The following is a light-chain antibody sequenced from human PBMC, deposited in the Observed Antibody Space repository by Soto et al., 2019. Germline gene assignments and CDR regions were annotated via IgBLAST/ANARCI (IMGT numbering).Light chain of an antibody. CDR3: ISYTTISTYV. V-gene: IGLV2-14*03. Sequence: LTQPASVSGSPGQSIAISCTGTGSDVDGYNYVSWYQHHPGKAPKLMIYDVSSRPSGVSNRFSGSKSGNTASLTISGLQAEDEADYYCISYTTISTYVFGTGTKVTVL. CDR2: DVS. J-gene: IGLJ1*01. CDR1: GSDVDGYNY.